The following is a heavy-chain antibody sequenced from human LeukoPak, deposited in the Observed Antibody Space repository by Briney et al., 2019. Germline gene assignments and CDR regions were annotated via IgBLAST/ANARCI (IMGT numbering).Heavy chain of an antibody. CDR3: AKFLAVCGGDCLYDY. D-gene: IGHD2-21*01. V-gene: IGHV3-23*01. CDR1: GFTFSSYA. J-gene: IGHJ4*02. Sequence: GGSLRLSCAASGFTFSSYAMSWVRQAPGKGLEWVSGISSGGGTTYYADSVKGRFTISRDNSKNTLYLQMNSLRAEDTAVYYCAKFLAVCGGDCLYDYWGQGTLVTVSS. CDR2: ISSGGGTT.